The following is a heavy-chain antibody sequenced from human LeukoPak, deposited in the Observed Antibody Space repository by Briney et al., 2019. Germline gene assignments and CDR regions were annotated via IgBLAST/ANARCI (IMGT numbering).Heavy chain of an antibody. J-gene: IGHJ4*02. CDR1: GGSFSGYY. CDR3: ARPGVAAAGIDY. CDR2: INHSGST. Sequence: SKTLSLTCAVYGGSFSGYYWSWIRQPPGKGLEWIGEINHSGSTNYNPSLKSRVTISVDTSKNQFSLKLSSVTAADTAVYCCARPGVAAAGIDYWGQGTLVTVSS. V-gene: IGHV4-34*01. D-gene: IGHD6-13*01.